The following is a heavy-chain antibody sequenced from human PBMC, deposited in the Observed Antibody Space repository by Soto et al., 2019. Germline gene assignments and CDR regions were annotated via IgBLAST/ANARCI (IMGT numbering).Heavy chain of an antibody. CDR2: ISYDGSNK. Sequence: QVQLVESGGGVVQPGRSLRLSCAASGFTFSSYAMHWVRQAPGKGLEWVAVISYDGSNKYYADSVKGRFTISRDNSKNXXYLQMNSLRAEDTAVYYCAREGAVVVMEYYYGMDVWGQGTTVTVSS. CDR3: AREGAVVVMEYYYGMDV. D-gene: IGHD3-22*01. J-gene: IGHJ6*02. V-gene: IGHV3-30-3*01. CDR1: GFTFSSYA.